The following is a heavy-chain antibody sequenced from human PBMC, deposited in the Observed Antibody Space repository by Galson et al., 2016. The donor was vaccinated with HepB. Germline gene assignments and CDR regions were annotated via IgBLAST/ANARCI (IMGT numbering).Heavy chain of an antibody. CDR2: ISISSSPM. D-gene: IGHD3-3*01. Sequence: SLRLSCAASGFTFSSYSMNWVRQAPGKGLEWVSYISISSSPMYYADSVKGRFTISRDNAKNSLYLQLNSLRVEDTAVYYCARTSREWLPIPYSMDVWGQGTTVIVSS. CDR3: ARTSREWLPIPYSMDV. CDR1: GFTFSSYS. J-gene: IGHJ6*02. V-gene: IGHV3-48*04.